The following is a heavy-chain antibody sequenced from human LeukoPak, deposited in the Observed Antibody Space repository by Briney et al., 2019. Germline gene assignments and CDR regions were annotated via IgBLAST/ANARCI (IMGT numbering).Heavy chain of an antibody. Sequence: PGGSLRLSCAASGFPFSSYWMSWVRQAPGKGLEWVANIKQDGSEKYYVDSVKGRFTISRDNAKNSLYLQMNSLRAEDTAVYYCARDRRYYDFWSGYSLFDYWGQGTLVTVSS. D-gene: IGHD3-3*01. CDR1: GFPFSSYW. CDR2: IKQDGSEK. V-gene: IGHV3-7*01. CDR3: ARDRRYYDFWSGYSLFDY. J-gene: IGHJ4*02.